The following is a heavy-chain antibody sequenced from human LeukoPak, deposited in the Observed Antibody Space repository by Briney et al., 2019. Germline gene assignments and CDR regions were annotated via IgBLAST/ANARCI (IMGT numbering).Heavy chain of an antibody. CDR3: ARDPRYDFWSAINWFDP. J-gene: IGHJ5*02. CDR2: INTNTGNP. Sequence: GASVNVSCKASGYTFTSYAMNWVRQAPGQGLEWMGWINTNTGNPTYAQGFTGRFVFSLDTSVSTAYLQISSLKAEDTAVYYCARDPRYDFWSAINWFDPWGQGTLVTVSS. D-gene: IGHD3-3*01. V-gene: IGHV7-4-1*02. CDR1: GYTFTSYA.